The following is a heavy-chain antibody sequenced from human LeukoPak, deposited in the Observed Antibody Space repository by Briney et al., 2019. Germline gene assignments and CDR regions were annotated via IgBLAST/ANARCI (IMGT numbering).Heavy chain of an antibody. J-gene: IGHJ4*02. CDR1: GFTFSSYE. V-gene: IGHV3-48*03. Sequence: QSGGSLRLSCAASGFTFSSYEMNWVRQAPGKGLEWISYISSRGITIYYADSVKGRFTISRDNAKNSVYLQMNTLRAEDTAVYYCASEYYDFWSGLPLDYWGQGTLVTVSS. CDR3: ASEYYDFWSGLPLDY. CDR2: ISSRGITI. D-gene: IGHD3-3*01.